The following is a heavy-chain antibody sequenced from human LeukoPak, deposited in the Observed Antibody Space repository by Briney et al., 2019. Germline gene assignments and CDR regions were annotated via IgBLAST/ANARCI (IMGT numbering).Heavy chain of an antibody. CDR2: ISWNSGSR. Sequence: HPGGSLRLSCAASGFTFDDYAMHWVRQAPGKCLEWVSGISWNSGSRGYADSVKGRFTISRDNAKNSLYLQMNSLRGEDTALYYCAKDLSHGGSPYYYHYMDVWGKGTTVTISS. J-gene: IGHJ6*03. V-gene: IGHV3-9*01. CDR3: AKDLSHGGSPYYYHYMDV. CDR1: GFTFDDYA. D-gene: IGHD1-26*01.